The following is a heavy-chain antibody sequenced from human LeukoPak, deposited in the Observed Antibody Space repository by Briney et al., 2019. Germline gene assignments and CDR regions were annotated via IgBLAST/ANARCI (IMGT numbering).Heavy chain of an antibody. CDR1: GFTVSSNS. J-gene: IGHJ4*02. Sequence: GGSLRLSCTVSGFTVSSNSMSWVRQAPGKGLEWVSFIYSGTTHYSDSVKGRFTISRDNAKNSLYLQMNSLRAEDTAVYYCARGVDDIAVAGHFDYWGQGTLVTVSS. CDR2: IYSGTT. V-gene: IGHV3-53*01. D-gene: IGHD6-19*01. CDR3: ARGVDDIAVAGHFDY.